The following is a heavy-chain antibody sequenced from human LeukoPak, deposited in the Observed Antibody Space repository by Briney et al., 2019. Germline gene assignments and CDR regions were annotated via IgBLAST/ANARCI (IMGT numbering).Heavy chain of an antibody. D-gene: IGHD5-12*01. J-gene: IGHJ6*02. CDR1: GFTVSTNY. V-gene: IGHV3-53*01. CDR2: IYSGGST. Sequence: PGGSLRLSCAASGFTVSTNYMSWVRQAPGKGLEWVSVIYSGGSTYYADSVKGRFTISRDNSKSTLYLQMNSLRAEDTAVYYCARDLPGRYSGYDLKGMDVWCQGNTVTVSS. CDR3: ARDLPGRYSGYDLKGMDV.